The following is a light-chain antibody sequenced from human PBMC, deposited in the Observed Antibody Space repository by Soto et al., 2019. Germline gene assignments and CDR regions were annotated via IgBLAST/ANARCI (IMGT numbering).Light chain of an antibody. CDR1: QSISSY. CDR2: DAS. Sequence: DIQMTQSPSSLSASVGDRVTITCRASQSISSYLNWYQQKPGKAPKLLIYDASSLQSGVPARFSGSGSGTAFTLTISSLQPEDFATYYCQQSYSTPWTFGRGTKVEIK. V-gene: IGKV1-39*01. J-gene: IGKJ1*01. CDR3: QQSYSTPWT.